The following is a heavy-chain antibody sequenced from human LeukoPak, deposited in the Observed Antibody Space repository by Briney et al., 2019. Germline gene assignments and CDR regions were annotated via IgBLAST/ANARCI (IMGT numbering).Heavy chain of an antibody. Sequence: QPGGSLRLSCAASGFSVTNNYMSWVRQAPGKGLEWVSITYGDGSTYYADSVKGRFTISRDTAKDTLYLQMNSLRAEDTAVYYCVRGGLPVGFDIWGQGTMVTVSS. D-gene: IGHD3-16*01. CDR3: VRGGLPVGFDI. V-gene: IGHV3-66*01. CDR1: GFSVTNNY. J-gene: IGHJ3*02. CDR2: TYGDGST.